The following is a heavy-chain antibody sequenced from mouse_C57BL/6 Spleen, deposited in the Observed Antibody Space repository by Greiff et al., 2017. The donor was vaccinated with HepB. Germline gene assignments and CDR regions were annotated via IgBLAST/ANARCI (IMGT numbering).Heavy chain of an antibody. Sequence: VQLQQPGAELVMPGASVKLSCKASGYTFTSYWMHWVKQRPGQGLEWIGEIDPSDSYTNYNQKFKGKSTLTVDKSSSTAYMQLSSLTSEDSAVYYCARRGGYDYDGNYFDYWGQGTTLTVSS. V-gene: IGHV1-69*01. J-gene: IGHJ2*01. CDR3: ARRGGYDYDGNYFDY. CDR2: IDPSDSYT. CDR1: GYTFTSYW. D-gene: IGHD2-4*01.